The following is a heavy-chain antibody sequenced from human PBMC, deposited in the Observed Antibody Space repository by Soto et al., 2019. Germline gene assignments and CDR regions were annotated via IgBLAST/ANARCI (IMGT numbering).Heavy chain of an antibody. Sequence: EVQLVESGGGLVQPGGSLRLSCTASGFSINYSWVSWVRQAPGRGPEWVASINPDGSAKYYVDSVEGRFTISRDNARNSLYLQMNSLRVEDTALYYCARNYYWGQGTLVSVSS. CDR1: GFSINYSW. J-gene: IGHJ4*02. CDR2: INPDGSAK. CDR3: ARNYY. V-gene: IGHV3-7*05.